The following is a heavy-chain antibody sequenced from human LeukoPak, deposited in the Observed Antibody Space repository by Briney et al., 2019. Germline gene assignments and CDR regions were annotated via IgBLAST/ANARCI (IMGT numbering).Heavy chain of an antibody. Sequence: GSLRLSCAASGFTFSSYGMHWVRQAPGKGLEWVAFIRYDGSNKYYADSVKGRFTISRDNSKNTLYLQMNSLRAEDTAVYYCAKDGIQQQTDNWFDPWGQGTLVTVSS. CDR2: IRYDGSNK. D-gene: IGHD5-18*01. CDR1: GFTFSSYG. CDR3: AKDGIQQQTDNWFDP. J-gene: IGHJ5*02. V-gene: IGHV3-30*02.